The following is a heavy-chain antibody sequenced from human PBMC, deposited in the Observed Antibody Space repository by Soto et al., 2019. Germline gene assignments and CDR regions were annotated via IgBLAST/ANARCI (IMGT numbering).Heavy chain of an antibody. D-gene: IGHD6-19*01. CDR1: GFTFSSYA. V-gene: IGHV3-23*01. CDR2: ISGSGGST. CDR3: AKDPLPLPVAGTQFFDY. Sequence: GSLRLSCAASGFTFSSYAVSWVRQAPGKGLEWVSAISGSGGSTYYADSVKGRFTISRDNSKNTLYLQMNSLRAEDTAVYYCAKDPLPLPVAGTQFFDYWGQGTLVTVSS. J-gene: IGHJ4*02.